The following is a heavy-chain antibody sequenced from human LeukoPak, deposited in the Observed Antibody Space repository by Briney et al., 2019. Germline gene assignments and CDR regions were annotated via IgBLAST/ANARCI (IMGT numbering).Heavy chain of an antibody. V-gene: IGHV3-15*01. D-gene: IGHD2-8*01. CDR2: IKSKTDGGTT. J-gene: IGHJ4*02. CDR1: GFTFTNAW. Sequence: GGSLRLSCAASGFTFTNAWMSWVRQDPGKGLEWVGRIKSKTDGGTTDYAAPVKGRFTISRDDSKNTLYLQMNSLKTEDTAVYYCTTEAELRHYCTNGICYNFDCWGQGTLVTVSS. CDR3: TTEAELRHYCTNGICYNFDC.